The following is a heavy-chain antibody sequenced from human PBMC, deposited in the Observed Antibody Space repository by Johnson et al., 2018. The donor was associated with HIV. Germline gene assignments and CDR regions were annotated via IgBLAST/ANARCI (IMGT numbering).Heavy chain of an antibody. V-gene: IGHV3-30*03. Sequence: QVQLVESGGGVVQPWTSLRLSCDTPEFTFSSYAMHWVRQAPGKGLEWVAVVSNDGNNKYYTDSVKGRFTISRDNSRNTLNLQMNNLRAEDTGVYYCARDTDDFWSGEGAFDIWGQGTMVTVSS. CDR1: EFTFSSYA. J-gene: IGHJ3*02. CDR2: VSNDGNNK. CDR3: ARDTDDFWSGEGAFDI. D-gene: IGHD3-3*01.